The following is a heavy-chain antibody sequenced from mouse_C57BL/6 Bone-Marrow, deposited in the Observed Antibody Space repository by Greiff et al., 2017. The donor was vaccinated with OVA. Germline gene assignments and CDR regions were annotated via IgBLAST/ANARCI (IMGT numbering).Heavy chain of an antibody. Sequence: VQLQQSGAELVRPGASVKLSCTASGFTFKDDDMHWVKQTPEQGLEWIGWIDPENGDTDYASKVQGKATITADKSSNTAYLQLSSLTSEDTAVYYCSSYGNFDYWGQGTTLTVSS. CDR1: GFTFKDDD. CDR2: IDPENGDT. D-gene: IGHD2-1*01. J-gene: IGHJ2*01. V-gene: IGHV14-4*01. CDR3: SSYGNFDY.